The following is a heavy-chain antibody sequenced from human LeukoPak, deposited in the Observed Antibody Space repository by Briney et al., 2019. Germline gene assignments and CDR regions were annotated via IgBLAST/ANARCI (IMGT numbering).Heavy chain of an antibody. J-gene: IGHJ4*02. CDR3: ARESPGVYYFDY. V-gene: IGHV4-59*01. Sequence: SETLSLTCAVSGGPISSYYWSWIRQPPGKGLEWVGYIYYSGGTNYNPYLKSRVTISVDTSKNHFSLNLSSVTAADTAVYYCARESPGVYYFDYGGEGTLVPVSS. CDR1: GGPISSYY. CDR2: IYYSGGT. D-gene: IGHD3-10*01.